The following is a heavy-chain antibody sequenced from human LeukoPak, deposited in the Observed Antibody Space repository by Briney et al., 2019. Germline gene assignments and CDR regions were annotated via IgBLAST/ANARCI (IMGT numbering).Heavy chain of an antibody. D-gene: IGHD3-22*01. CDR3: ARHTGYYDSSGYQWYFDL. CDR1: GGSISSSSYY. Sequence: SETLSLTCTVSGGSISSSSYYWGWIRQPPGKGLEWIGSIYYSGSTYYNPSLKSRVTISVDTSKNQFSLKLSSVTAADTAVYYCARHTGYYDSSGYQWYFDLWGRGTLVTASS. V-gene: IGHV4-39*01. J-gene: IGHJ2*01. CDR2: IYYSGST.